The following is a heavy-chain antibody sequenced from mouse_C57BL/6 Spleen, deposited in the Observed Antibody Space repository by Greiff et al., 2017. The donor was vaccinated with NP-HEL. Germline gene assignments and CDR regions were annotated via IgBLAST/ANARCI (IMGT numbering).Heavy chain of an antibody. V-gene: IGHV1-39*01. D-gene: IGHD2-2*01. Sequence: EVQLQQSGPELVKPGASVKISCKASGYSFTDYNMNWVKQSNGKSLEWIGVINPNYGTTSYNQKFKGKATLTVDQSSSTAYMQLNSLTSEDSAVYYGAIGGYHLPHYDAMDYWGQGTSVTVSS. CDR3: AIGGYHLPHYDAMDY. CDR2: INPNYGTT. CDR1: GYSFTDYN. J-gene: IGHJ4*01.